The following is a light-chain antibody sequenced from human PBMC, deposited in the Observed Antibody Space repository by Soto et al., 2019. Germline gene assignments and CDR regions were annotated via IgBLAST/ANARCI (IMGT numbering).Light chain of an antibody. J-gene: IGKJ3*01. CDR3: QQFNSYPLT. CDR2: LAS. V-gene: IGKV1-9*01. Sequence: DIQLTQSPSFLSASVGDRVTITCRASQGISSYLVWYQQKSGKAPKVLIYLASILQSGVPSRFSGSGSGTEFTLTINSLQPEDFATYYCQQFNSYPLTFGHGTKVHMK. CDR1: QGISSY.